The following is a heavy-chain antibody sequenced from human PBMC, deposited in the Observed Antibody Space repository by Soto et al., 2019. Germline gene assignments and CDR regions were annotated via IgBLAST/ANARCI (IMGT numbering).Heavy chain of an antibody. CDR1: GISFSYYV. D-gene: IGHD6-6*01. Sequence: GGSLRLSCAAAGISFSYYVMNGVRQAPGKGLEYVSAITINGGSTSHADSVNGRFTISRDNSKNRLYLQMSSLRVEDTAVYYCVKVEYSSTYYALDSWGQGTLVTVSS. CDR3: VKVEYSSTYYALDS. J-gene: IGHJ4*02. CDR2: ITINGGST. V-gene: IGHV3-64D*06.